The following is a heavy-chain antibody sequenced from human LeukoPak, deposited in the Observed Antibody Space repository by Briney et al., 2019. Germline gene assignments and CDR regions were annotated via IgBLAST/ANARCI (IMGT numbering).Heavy chain of an antibody. V-gene: IGHV4-59*08. CDR1: GDSITSYY. D-gene: IGHD4-11*01. CDR2: IHYSGST. Sequence: SETLSLTCTVSGDSITSYYWSWVRQPPGKGLEWIGYIHYSGSTSYNPSLMSRVTISVDTSKNQFSLKLNSVTAADTAVYYCARQGPLTTAVTTRTNPFDYWGQGTLVTVSS. J-gene: IGHJ4*02. CDR3: ARQGPLTTAVTTRTNPFDY.